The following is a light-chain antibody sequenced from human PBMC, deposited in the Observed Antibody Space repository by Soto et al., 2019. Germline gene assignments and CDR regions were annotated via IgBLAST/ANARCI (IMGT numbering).Light chain of an antibody. CDR3: QQYASSPCT. J-gene: IGKJ1*01. CDR2: GAS. CDR1: QSVSSSY. Sequence: EIVLTQSPGTLSLSPGERASLSCRASQSVSSSYLAWYQQKPGQAPRLLIYGASNRATGIPDRFGGSGSGTVFTLNISSLEPEDFALYYCQQYASSPCTFGQGTKVEIK. V-gene: IGKV3-20*01.